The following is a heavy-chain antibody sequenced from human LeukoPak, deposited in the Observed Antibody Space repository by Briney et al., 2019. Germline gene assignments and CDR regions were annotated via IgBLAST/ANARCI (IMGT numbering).Heavy chain of an antibody. V-gene: IGHV4-38-2*02. CDR2: IYLSGST. J-gene: IGHJ4*02. CDR3: ARQGAVAGLSYYFDY. Sequence: SETLSLTCTVSGYSISGGYYWGWIRQPPGKGLEWIGNIYLSGSTYYNPSLKSRVTISLDTSKNQFSLKLSSVTAADTAVYYCARQGAVAGLSYYFDYWGQGTLVTVSS. D-gene: IGHD6-19*01. CDR1: GYSISGGYY.